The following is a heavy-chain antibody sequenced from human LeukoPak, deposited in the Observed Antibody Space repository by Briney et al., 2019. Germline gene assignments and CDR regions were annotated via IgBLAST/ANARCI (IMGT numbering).Heavy chain of an antibody. CDR1: GFTFRSYG. Sequence: GKSLRLSCAASGFTFRSYGMHWVRQAPGKGLEWVAVISYDGSNKYFADSVKGRFTISRDNSKNTLLLQTISLRADDTAVYYCARGDDTRIDYWGQGTLVTVSS. V-gene: IGHV3-30*03. J-gene: IGHJ4*02. CDR2: ISYDGSNK. CDR3: ARGDDTRIDY.